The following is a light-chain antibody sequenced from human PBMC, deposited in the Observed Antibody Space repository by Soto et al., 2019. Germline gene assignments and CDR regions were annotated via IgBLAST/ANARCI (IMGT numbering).Light chain of an antibody. J-gene: IGLJ1*01. V-gene: IGLV1-44*01. CDR3: AAWDDSLNGLYV. CDR1: SSNIGINT. Sequence: QSVLTQPPSASGTPGQRVTISCSGSSSNIGINTVNWYQQVPGTAPKLLIYTDNQRPSGVPDRFSGSKSGTSASLAISGLQSEDEADCYCAAWDDSLNGLYVFGTGTKLTVL. CDR2: TDN.